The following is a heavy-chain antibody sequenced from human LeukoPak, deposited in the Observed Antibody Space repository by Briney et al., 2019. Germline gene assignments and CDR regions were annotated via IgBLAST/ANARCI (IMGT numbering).Heavy chain of an antibody. CDR2: INHSGST. CDR3: ARGPPCYYDSSGYYPRWFDP. CDR1: GGSISSSSYY. Sequence: SETLSLTCTVSGGSISSSSYYWGWIRQPPGKGLEWIGEINHSGSTNYNPSLKSRVTISVDTSKNQFSLKLSSVTAADTAVYYCARGPPCYYDSSGYYPRWFDPWGQGTLVTVSS. D-gene: IGHD3-22*01. J-gene: IGHJ5*02. V-gene: IGHV4-39*07.